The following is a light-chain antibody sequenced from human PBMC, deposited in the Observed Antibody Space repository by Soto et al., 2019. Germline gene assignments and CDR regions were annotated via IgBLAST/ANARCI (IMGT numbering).Light chain of an antibody. J-gene: IGKJ3*01. Sequence: EIVLTQSPATLSLSPGERATLSCRASQSVSSYLAWYQQKPGQAPRLLIYDASNRATGIPARFSGSGSGTDFTLTISSLEPEDFAVYYCQQRSNWHTFGPGTKADIK. V-gene: IGKV3-11*01. CDR2: DAS. CDR3: QQRSNWHT. CDR1: QSVSSY.